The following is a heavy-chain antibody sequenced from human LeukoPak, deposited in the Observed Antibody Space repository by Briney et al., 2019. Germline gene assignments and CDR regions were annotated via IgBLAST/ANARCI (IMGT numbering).Heavy chain of an antibody. CDR3: AKVAKYYYGSETYYFFEH. CDR1: GFTFSSYS. CDR2: ISSSSSTR. J-gene: IGHJ4*02. D-gene: IGHD3-10*01. V-gene: IGHV3-48*01. Sequence: GGSLRLSCAASGFTFSSYSMNWVRQAPGKGLEWVSYISSSSSTRYYADSVKGRFTISRDNAKNSLYLQMNSLRAEDTAVYYCAKVAKYYYGSETYYFFEHWGQGTPVTASS.